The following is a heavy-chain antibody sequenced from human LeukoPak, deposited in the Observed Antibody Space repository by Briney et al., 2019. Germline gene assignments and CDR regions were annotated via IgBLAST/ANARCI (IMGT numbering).Heavy chain of an antibody. CDR3: ARAKPTRRNYYDSSGYSYWFDP. J-gene: IGHJ5*02. V-gene: IGHV7-4-1*02. D-gene: IGHD3-22*01. CDR2: INTNTGNP. Sequence: ASVKVSCKASGYTFTSYAMNWVRQAPGQGLEWMGWINTNTGNPTYAQGFTGRFVFSLDTSVSTAYLQISSLKAEDTAVYYCARAKPTRRNYYDSSGYSYWFDPWGQGTLVTVSS. CDR1: GYTFTSYA.